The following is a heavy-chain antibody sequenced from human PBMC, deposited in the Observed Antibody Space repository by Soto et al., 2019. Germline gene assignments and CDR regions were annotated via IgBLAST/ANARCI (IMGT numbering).Heavy chain of an antibody. V-gene: IGHV3-23*01. D-gene: IGHD1-26*01. Sequence: PGGSLRLSCAASGFSFSSYAMGWVRQAPGKGLDWVSSISAGGDGTYYADSVKGRFTISGDNSKNTVYLQMSSLRADDTAVYYCADGGRYPYYWGPGTLVTVSS. CDR1: GFSFSSYA. CDR2: ISAGGDGT. CDR3: ADGGRYPYY. J-gene: IGHJ4*02.